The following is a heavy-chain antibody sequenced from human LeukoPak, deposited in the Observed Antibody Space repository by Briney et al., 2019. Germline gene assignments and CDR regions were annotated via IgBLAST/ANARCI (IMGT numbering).Heavy chain of an antibody. CDR3: ARGARAHNWFDP. Sequence: TSVKVSCKASGYTFASYYMHWVRQAPGQGLEWMGIINPSGGSTSYAQKFQGRVTMTRDMSTSTVYMELSSLRSEDTAVYYCARGARAHNWFDPWGQGTLVTVSS. V-gene: IGHV1-46*01. CDR2: INPSGGST. CDR1: GYTFASYY. J-gene: IGHJ5*02.